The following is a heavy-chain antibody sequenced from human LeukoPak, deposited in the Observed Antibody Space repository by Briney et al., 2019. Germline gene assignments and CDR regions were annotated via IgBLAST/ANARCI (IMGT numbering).Heavy chain of an antibody. D-gene: IGHD5-24*01. CDR1: GGSISSGGYY. J-gene: IGHJ4*02. CDR2: IYYSGST. V-gene: IGHV4-31*03. Sequence: SETLSLTCTVSGGSISSGGYYWSWIRQHPGKGLEWIGYIYYSGSTYYNPSLKSRVTISVDTSKNQFSLKLSSVTAADTAVYYCARGYTSGRHFDYWGQGTLVTVSS. CDR3: ARGYTSGRHFDY.